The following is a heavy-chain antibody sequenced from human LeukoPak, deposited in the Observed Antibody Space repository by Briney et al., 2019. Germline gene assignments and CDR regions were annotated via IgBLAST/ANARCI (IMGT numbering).Heavy chain of an antibody. CDR3: ARDPRHYCSSTSCYGYYYYMDV. J-gene: IGHJ6*03. Sequence: ASVKVSCKASGYTFTSYGISWVRQAPGQGLEWMGWISAYNGNTNYAQKLQGRVTMTTDTSTSTAYMELRSLRSYDTAVYYCARDPRHYCSSTSCYGYYYYMDVWGKGTTVTVSS. CDR1: GYTFTSYG. D-gene: IGHD2-2*01. V-gene: IGHV1-18*01. CDR2: ISAYNGNT.